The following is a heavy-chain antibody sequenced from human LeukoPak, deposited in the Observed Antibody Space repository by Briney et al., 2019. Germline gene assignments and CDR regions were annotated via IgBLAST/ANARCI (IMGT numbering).Heavy chain of an antibody. D-gene: IGHD3-22*01. CDR1: GYSISSGYY. CDR2: IYHSGST. Sequence: SEPLSLPCTLSGYSISSGYYWGWLRQPPGKGLEWIGSIYHSGSTYYNPSLKSRVNISVDTSKNQFSLKLSSVTAADTAVYYCVTDTYYYDSSGIDAFDIWGQGTMVTVSS. J-gene: IGHJ3*02. V-gene: IGHV4-38-2*02. CDR3: VTDTYYYDSSGIDAFDI.